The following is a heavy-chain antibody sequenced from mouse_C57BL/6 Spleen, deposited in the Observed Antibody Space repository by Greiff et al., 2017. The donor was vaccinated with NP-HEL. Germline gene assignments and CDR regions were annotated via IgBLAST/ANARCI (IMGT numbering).Heavy chain of an antibody. J-gene: IGHJ2*01. Sequence: VKVEESGPGLVAPSQSLSITCTVSGFSLTSYAISWVRQPPGKGLEWLGVIWTGGGTNYNSALKSRLSISKDNSKSQVFLKMNSLQTDDTARYYCARTLRSGENYFDYWGQGTTLTVSS. CDR3: ARTLRSGENYFDY. CDR1: GFSLTSYA. V-gene: IGHV2-9-1*01. CDR2: IWTGGGT.